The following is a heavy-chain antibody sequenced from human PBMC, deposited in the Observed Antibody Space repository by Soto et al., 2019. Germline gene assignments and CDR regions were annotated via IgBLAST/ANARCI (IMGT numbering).Heavy chain of an antibody. CDR3: ASDCTIDGMHA. CDR1: GFTFSSYW. V-gene: IGHV3-74*01. D-gene: IGHD2-2*01. CDR2: INSDGSSP. Sequence: EVQLVESGGGLVQSGGSLRLSCAASGFTFSSYWMHWVRQAPGKGLVWVSRINSDGSSPNYADSVKGRLTISRDNAKNTLDLHRNSLRAEDLAVYFCASDCTIDGMHAWGLGTTVTV. J-gene: IGHJ6*02.